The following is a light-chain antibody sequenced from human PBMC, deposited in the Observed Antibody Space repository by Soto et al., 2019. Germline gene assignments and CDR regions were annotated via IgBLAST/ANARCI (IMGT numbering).Light chain of an antibody. CDR2: EGN. CDR3: GAWDESLNGYV. J-gene: IGLJ1*01. CDR1: SSDVGSYNL. Sequence: QSALTQPASVSGSPGQSITISCTGTSSDVGSYNLVSWFQQHPGKAPKLMIYEGNKRPSGVSNRFSGSKSGNTASLTISGLQSGDEADYYCGAWDESLNGYVFGTGTKLTVL. V-gene: IGLV2-23*01.